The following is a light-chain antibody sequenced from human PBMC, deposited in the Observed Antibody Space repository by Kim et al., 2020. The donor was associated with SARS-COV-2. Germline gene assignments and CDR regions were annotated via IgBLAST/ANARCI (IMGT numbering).Light chain of an antibody. CDR2: QDS. Sequence: VAPGQTASITCSGDKLGDKYACWYQQKPGQSPVLVIYQDSKRPSGIPGRFSGSNSGNTATLTISGTQAMDEADYYCQAWDSSTAVFGGGTQLTVL. CDR3: QAWDSSTAV. V-gene: IGLV3-1*01. CDR1: KLGDKY. J-gene: IGLJ2*01.